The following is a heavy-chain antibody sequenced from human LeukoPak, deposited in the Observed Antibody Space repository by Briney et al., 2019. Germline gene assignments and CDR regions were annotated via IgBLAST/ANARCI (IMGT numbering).Heavy chain of an antibody. V-gene: IGHV3-74*01. D-gene: IGHD5-18*01. J-gene: IGHJ4*02. CDR1: GLTFSDFW. CDR3: ATGHSYGYDY. Sequence: GGSLRLSCAASGLTFSDFWMHWVRQPPGKGLVWVALVKGDGRTTIYADSVKGRFTISRDNAKNTLYLQMNSLRADDSGVYYCATGHSYGYDYWGQGVLATVSS. CDR2: VKGDGRTT.